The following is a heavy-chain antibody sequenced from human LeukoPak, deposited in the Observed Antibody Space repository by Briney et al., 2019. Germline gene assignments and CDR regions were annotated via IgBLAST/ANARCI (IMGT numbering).Heavy chain of an antibody. V-gene: IGHV1-2*02. Sequence: GASVKVSCKASGYTFTSYDINWVRQATGQGLEWMGWINPNSGGTNYAQKFQGRVTMTRDTSISTAYMELSKLRSDDTAVYYCAIPGVSDYWGQGTLVTVSS. J-gene: IGHJ4*02. CDR1: GYTFTSYD. CDR2: INPNSGGT. CDR3: AIPGVSDY.